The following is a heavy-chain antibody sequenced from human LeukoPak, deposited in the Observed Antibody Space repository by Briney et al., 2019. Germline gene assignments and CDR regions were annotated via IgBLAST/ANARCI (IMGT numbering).Heavy chain of an antibody. CDR3: AREVDDYVWGSYRHRGYFDY. CDR1: GFTFSSYS. V-gene: IGHV3-21*01. D-gene: IGHD3-16*02. J-gene: IGHJ4*02. CDR2: ISSSSSYI. Sequence: GGSLRLSCAASGFTFSSYSMNWVRQAPGKGLEWVSSISSSSSYIYYADSVKGRFTISRDNAKNSLYLQMNSLRDEDTAVYYCAREVDDYVWGSYRHRGYFDYWGQGTLVTVSS.